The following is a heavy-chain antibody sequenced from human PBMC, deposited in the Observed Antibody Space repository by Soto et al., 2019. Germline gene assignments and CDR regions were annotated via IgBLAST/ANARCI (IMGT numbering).Heavy chain of an antibody. CDR1: GGSLTSYF. J-gene: IGHJ4*02. CDR2: INHSGSI. V-gene: IGHV4-34*01. Sequence: SETLSLTCAVDGGSLTSYFWHWMRQPPGKGLEWIGEINHSGSIKYNPSLKSRATISLDTSKKQFSLKMTSVTAADTAIYYCTRGENSGYNQWCPGALVT. D-gene: IGHD5-12*01. CDR3: TRGENSGYNQ.